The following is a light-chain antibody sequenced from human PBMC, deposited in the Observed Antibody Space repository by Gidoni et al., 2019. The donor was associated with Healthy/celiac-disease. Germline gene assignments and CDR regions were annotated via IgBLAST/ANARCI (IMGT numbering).Light chain of an antibody. V-gene: IGKV3-11*01. Sequence: EIVLTHSPATLSVSPGERATLSCRASQSVSSYLAWYQQKPGQAPRLLIYDASNRATGIPARFSGSGTGTDLTLTISSLEPEDFAVYYCQQRSNWPPGLTFGGGTKVEIK. CDR1: QSVSSY. CDR3: QQRSNWPPGLT. J-gene: IGKJ4*01. CDR2: DAS.